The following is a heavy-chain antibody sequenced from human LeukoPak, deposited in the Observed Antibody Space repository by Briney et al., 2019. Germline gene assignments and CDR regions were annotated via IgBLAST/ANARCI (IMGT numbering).Heavy chain of an antibody. J-gene: IGHJ4*02. D-gene: IGHD6-6*01. V-gene: IGHV3-30*18. CDR2: ISYDGSNK. CDR1: GFTFSSYG. Sequence: PGGSLRLSCAASGFTFSSYGMHWVRQAPGKGLEWVAVISYDGSNKYYADSVKGRFTISRDNSKNTLYLQMNSLRAEDTAVYYCAKDLGIAARPQNIDYWGQGTLVTVSS. CDR3: AKDLGIAARPQNIDY.